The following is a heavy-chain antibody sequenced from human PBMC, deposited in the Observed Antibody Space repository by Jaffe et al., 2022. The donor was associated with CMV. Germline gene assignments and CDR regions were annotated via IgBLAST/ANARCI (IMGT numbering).Heavy chain of an antibody. CDR1: GFTFSSYE. D-gene: IGHD3-22*01. V-gene: IGHV3-48*03. J-gene: IGHJ2*01. CDR2: ISSSGSTI. Sequence: EVQLVESGGGLVQPGGSLRLSCAASGFTFSSYEMNWVRQAPGKGLEWVSYISSSGSTIYYADSVKGRFTISRDNAKNSLYLQMNSLRAEDTAVYYCARGGYYYDSSGYYLYWYFDLWGRGTLVTVSS. CDR3: ARGGYYYDSSGYYLYWYFDL.